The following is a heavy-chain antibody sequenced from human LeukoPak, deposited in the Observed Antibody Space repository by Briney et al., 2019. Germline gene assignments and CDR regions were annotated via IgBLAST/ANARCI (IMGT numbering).Heavy chain of an antibody. CDR1: GFTFSSYA. CDR2: ISYDGSNK. J-gene: IGHJ5*02. Sequence: GGSLRLSCAASGFTFSSYATHWVRQAPGKGLEWVAVISYDGSNKYYADSVKGRFTISRDNSKNTLYLQMNSLRAEDTAVYYCASGYSSVTWGQGTLVTASS. V-gene: IGHV3-30-3*01. CDR3: ASGYSSVT. D-gene: IGHD6-25*01.